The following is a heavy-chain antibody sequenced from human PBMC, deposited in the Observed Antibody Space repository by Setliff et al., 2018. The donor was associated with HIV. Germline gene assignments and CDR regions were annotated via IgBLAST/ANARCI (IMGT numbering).Heavy chain of an antibody. CDR3: ASLDGSESPYIYYYYMDV. Sequence: ASVKVSCKASGYTFTSYAIHWVRQAPGQRLEWMGWINAGNGNTKYSQEFQGRVTITRDTSASTAHMELSSLKSEDTAVYYCASLDGSESPYIYYYYMDVWGKGTAVTVSS. V-gene: IGHV1-3*01. CDR1: GYTFTSYA. J-gene: IGHJ6*03. D-gene: IGHD3-10*01. CDR2: INAGNGNT.